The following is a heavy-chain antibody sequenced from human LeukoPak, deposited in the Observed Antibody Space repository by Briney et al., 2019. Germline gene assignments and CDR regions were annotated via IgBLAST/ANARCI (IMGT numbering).Heavy chain of an antibody. CDR3: ARDRPPDSGWSYSVNWFDP. Sequence: ASVKVSCKASGYTFTGYYIHWVRQAPGQGLEWMGWINPNSGGTIYAQNLQGRVTMTSDTSISTAYMELSRLKSDDTAVYYCARDRPPDSGWSYSVNWFDPWGQGTLVTVSA. D-gene: IGHD6-19*01. CDR2: INPNSGGT. CDR1: GYTFTGYY. J-gene: IGHJ5*02. V-gene: IGHV1-2*02.